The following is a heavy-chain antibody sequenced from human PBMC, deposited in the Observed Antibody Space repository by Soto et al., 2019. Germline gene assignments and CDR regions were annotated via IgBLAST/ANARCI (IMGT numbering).Heavy chain of an antibody. Sequence: QVQLVQSGAEVKKPGSSVKVSCKASGGTFSSYAISWVRQAPGQGLEWMGGIIPISETTNYAQKFQGRVTTTADESKSTAYMELSSLRSEDTAGYYCARSQGSSTSLEIYYYYYYGMDVWGQGTRVTVSS. CDR1: GGTFSSYA. V-gene: IGHV1-69*01. CDR2: IIPISETT. J-gene: IGHJ6*02. CDR3: ARSQGSSTSLEIYYYYYYGMDV. D-gene: IGHD2-2*01.